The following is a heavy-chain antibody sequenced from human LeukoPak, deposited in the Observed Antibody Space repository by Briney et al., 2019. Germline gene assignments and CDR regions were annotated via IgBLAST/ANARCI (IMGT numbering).Heavy chain of an antibody. D-gene: IGHD6-19*01. V-gene: IGHV3-23*01. J-gene: IGHJ5*02. CDR1: GFTFSSYW. CDR3: AQSRVLSGWYNNWFDP. CDR2: ISGSGGST. Sequence: GGSLRLSCAASGFTFSSYWFHWVRQAPGKGLEWVSAISGSGGSTYYADSVKGRFTISRDNSKNTLYLQMNSLGAEDTAVYYCAQSRVLSGWYNNWFDPWGQGTLVTVSS.